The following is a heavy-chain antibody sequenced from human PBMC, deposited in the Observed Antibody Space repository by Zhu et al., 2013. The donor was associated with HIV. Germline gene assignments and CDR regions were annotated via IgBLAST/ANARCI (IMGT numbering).Heavy chain of an antibody. V-gene: IGHV4-31*03. J-gene: IGHJ5*02. Sequence: QVQLQESGPGLVKPAQTLSPTCTVSGGSITRGVYYWGWVRQHPGKGLEWIGNIYYSGNTDYNPSLKSRIGISVDTSQNQFSLKLYSVTAADSAVYYCARLRMRAVTNRGPENWFDPWGQGTLVTVSS. CDR2: IYYSGNT. CDR1: GGSITRGVYY. CDR3: ARLRMRAVTNRGPENWFDP. D-gene: IGHD3-3*01.